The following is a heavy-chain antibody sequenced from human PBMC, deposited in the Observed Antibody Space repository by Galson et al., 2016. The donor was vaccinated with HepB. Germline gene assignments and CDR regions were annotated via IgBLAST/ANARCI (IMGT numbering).Heavy chain of an antibody. V-gene: IGHV2-70*01. CDR1: GFSLSTSGMC. J-gene: IGHJ4*02. Sequence: TLSLTCTVSGFSLSTSGMCVSWIRQPPGKALEWLALIDWDDDKYYSTYLKTRLTISKDTSRNQVVLTVTNLDPVDTATYYCARMLSTSCHSGYYFDYWGQGTLVTVSS. CDR3: ARMLSTSCHSGYYFDY. CDR2: IDWDDDK. D-gene: IGHD2-2*01.